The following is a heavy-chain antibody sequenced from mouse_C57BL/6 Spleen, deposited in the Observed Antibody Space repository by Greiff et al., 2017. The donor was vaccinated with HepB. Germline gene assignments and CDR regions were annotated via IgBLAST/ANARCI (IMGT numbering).Heavy chain of an antibody. CDR1: GYAFSSSW. CDR2: IYPGDGDT. Sequence: VQLVESGPELVKPGASVKISCKASGYAFSSSWMNWVKQRPGKGLEWIGRIYPGDGDTNYNGKFKGKATLTADKSSSTAYMQLSSLTSEDSAVYFCARGYYGSSWFAYWGQGTLVTVSA. CDR3: ARGYYGSSWFAY. D-gene: IGHD1-1*01. V-gene: IGHV1-82*01. J-gene: IGHJ3*01.